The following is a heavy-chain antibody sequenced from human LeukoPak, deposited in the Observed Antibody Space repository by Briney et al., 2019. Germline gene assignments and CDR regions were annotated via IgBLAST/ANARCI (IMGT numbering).Heavy chain of an antibody. CDR2: ISGSGRTT. D-gene: IGHD6-13*01. V-gene: IGHV3-23*01. CDR1: GFTFSSYA. J-gene: IGHJ4*02. CDR3: AKDRSSIWWHDFDC. Sequence: GGSLRLSCAASGFTFSSYAMNCVCQAPGEGLGWVSSISGSGRTTYYGDSVKGRFTISRDNSKNTVFLQMNSLSAEDTAVYYCAKDRSSIWWHDFDCWGQGTLVTVSS.